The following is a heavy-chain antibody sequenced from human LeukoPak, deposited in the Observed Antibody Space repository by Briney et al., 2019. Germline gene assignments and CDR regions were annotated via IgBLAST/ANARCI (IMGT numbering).Heavy chain of an antibody. CDR3: AKIAGDYVSFDY. V-gene: IGHV3-23*01. J-gene: IGHJ4*02. Sequence: GGSLRLSCAASGFTFSSYAMSWVRQAPGKGLEWVSAISGSGGSTYCADSVKGWFTISRDNSKNTLYLQMNSLRAEDTAVYYCAKIAGDYVSFDYWGQGTLVTVSS. CDR1: GFTFSSYA. D-gene: IGHD4-17*01. CDR2: ISGSGGST.